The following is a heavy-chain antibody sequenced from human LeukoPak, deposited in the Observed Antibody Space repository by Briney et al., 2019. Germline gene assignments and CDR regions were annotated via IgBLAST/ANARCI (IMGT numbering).Heavy chain of an antibody. CDR1: GFTFSSYW. J-gene: IGHJ3*01. CDR2: ISGSGGTT. D-gene: IGHD6-19*01. Sequence: GGSLRLSCAASGFTFSSYWMSWVRQAPGKGLEWVSAISGSGGTTYYADSVKGRFTISRDNSKNTVYLHLNNLRAEDTAIYFCAKDPRGTYSGWYTGDAFDVWGQGTMVTVSS. CDR3: AKDPRGTYSGWYTGDAFDV. V-gene: IGHV3-23*01.